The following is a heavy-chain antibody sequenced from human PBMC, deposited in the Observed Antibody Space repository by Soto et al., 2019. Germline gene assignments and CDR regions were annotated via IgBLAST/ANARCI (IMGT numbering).Heavy chain of an antibody. D-gene: IGHD2-21*02. CDR1: GDSVSSNHAT. J-gene: IGHJ5*01. Sequence: PSQTLSLTCAISGDSVSSNHATWDWIRQSPSRGLEWLGRTYYRSKWYYDYALSVKSRITINPDTSNNQLSLQLNSVTPDDTAVYYCERLEGTTWLASWAPGPLVTVPP. V-gene: IGHV6-1*01. CDR2: TYYRSKWYY. CDR3: ERLEGTTWLAS.